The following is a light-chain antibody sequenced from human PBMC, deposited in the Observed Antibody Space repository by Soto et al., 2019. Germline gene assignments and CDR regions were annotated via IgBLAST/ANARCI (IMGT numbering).Light chain of an antibody. J-gene: IGLJ1*01. Sequence: QSSLTQPASVSGSPVQSITISCTGTSSDVGGYDYVSWYQLHPGKAPKLMVFEVSNRPSGVSYRFSGSKSGNTASLTISGLQAEDEADYFCSSYSISTAYLFGTGTKVTV. CDR2: EVS. CDR1: SSDVGGYDY. CDR3: SSYSISTAYL. V-gene: IGLV2-14*01.